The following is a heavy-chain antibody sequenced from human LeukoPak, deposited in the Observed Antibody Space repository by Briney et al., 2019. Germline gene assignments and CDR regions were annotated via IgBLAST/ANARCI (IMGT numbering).Heavy chain of an antibody. CDR1: GFTFSSYA. J-gene: IGHJ4*02. CDR3: SGGGGWQGFDY. D-gene: IGHD6-19*01. CDR2: ISGSGGST. V-gene: IGHV3-23*01. Sequence: GGSLRLSCAASGFTFSSYAMSWVRQAPGKGLEWVSGISGSGGSTYYADSVKGRFTISRDDSKNTLYLQMNGLRAEDTAVYFCSGGGGWQGFDYWGQGTLVTVSS.